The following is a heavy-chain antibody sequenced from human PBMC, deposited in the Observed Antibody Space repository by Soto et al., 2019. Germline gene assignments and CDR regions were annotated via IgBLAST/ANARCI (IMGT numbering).Heavy chain of an antibody. Sequence: ASVKVSCKTAGYTFSGFYIHWVRQAPGQGLESMGWIYPDSGGTDYAQKFQGRVTMTRDTSISTDYMELSRLRADDTAVYYCRVTGVSEVDYWGPGTLVPVSS. V-gene: IGHV1-2*02. CDR1: GYTFSGFY. CDR2: IYPDSGGT. D-gene: IGHD2-8*01. CDR3: RVTGVSEVDY. J-gene: IGHJ4*02.